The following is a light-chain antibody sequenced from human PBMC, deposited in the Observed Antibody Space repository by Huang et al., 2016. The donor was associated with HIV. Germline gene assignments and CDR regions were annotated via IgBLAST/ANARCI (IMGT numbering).Light chain of an antibody. CDR3: QQYNSYPWT. CDR2: KAA. CDR1: QSISSW. Sequence: DIQMTQSPSTLSASVGDRVTITCRASQSISSWLAWYQQKPGKAPKLLIYKAASLESGVPSRFSGSGSGTEFTLTMSSLQPDDFATYYCQQYNSYPWTFGQGTKVEIK. J-gene: IGKJ1*01. V-gene: IGKV1-5*03.